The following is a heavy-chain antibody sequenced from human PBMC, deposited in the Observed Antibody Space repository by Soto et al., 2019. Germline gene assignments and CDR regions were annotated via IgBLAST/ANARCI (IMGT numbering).Heavy chain of an antibody. V-gene: IGHV2-5*02. D-gene: IGHD3-9*01. CDR1: GFSLSTSEVG. CDR3: AHWYYDILTGYLTQYYFDY. Sequence: SGPTLGNPTQTLTLTCTFSGFSLSTSEVGVDWIRQPPGKALEWLAVIYWDDDKRYSPSLKSRLTITKDTSKNQVVLTMTNMDPVDTATYYCAHWYYDILTGYLTQYYFDYWGQGTLVTVSS. CDR2: IYWDDDK. J-gene: IGHJ4*02.